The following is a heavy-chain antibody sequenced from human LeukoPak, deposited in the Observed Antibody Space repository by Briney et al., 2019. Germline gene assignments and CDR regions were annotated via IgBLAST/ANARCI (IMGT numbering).Heavy chain of an antibody. Sequence: GGSLRLSCAASGSTFSSAWVSWVRQAPGKGLEWVGRIKRKTDGGTTDYAAPVKGRFTISRDDSKNTLYLQVISLKTDDTAVYFCNTGYSYANGYWGQGTLVTVSS. CDR2: IKRKTDGGTT. CDR3: NTGYSYANGY. CDR1: GSTFSSAW. D-gene: IGHD5-18*01. V-gene: IGHV3-15*01. J-gene: IGHJ4*02.